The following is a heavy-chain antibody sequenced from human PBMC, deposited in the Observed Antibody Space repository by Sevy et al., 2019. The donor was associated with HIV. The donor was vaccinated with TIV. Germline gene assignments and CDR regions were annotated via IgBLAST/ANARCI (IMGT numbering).Heavy chain of an antibody. CDR1: GFTFSNYV. CDR2: ISLHGTNI. V-gene: IGHV3-30*04. CDR3: VRETGGSGSAGYFGD. J-gene: IGHJ4*02. D-gene: IGHD2-15*01. Sequence: GESLKISCAASGFTFSNYVMHWVRQAPGKGLEWVALISLHGTNIDYRDSVKGRFTISRDDAKNTVYVEMTSLTVEDTALYYCVRETGGSGSAGYFGDWGQGTLVTVSS.